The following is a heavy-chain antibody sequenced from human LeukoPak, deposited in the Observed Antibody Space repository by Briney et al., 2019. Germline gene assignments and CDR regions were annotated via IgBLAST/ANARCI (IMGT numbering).Heavy chain of an antibody. CDR3: ARGHILTGYSLYNWFDP. CDR1: GYTFTGYY. CDR2: INPNSGGT. V-gene: IGHV1-2*04. J-gene: IGHJ5*02. Sequence: ASVKVSCKASGYTFTGYYMHWVRQAPGQGLEWMGWINPNSGGTNYAQKFQGWVTMTRDTSISTAYMELSRLRSVDTAVYYCARGHILTGYSLYNWFDPWGQGTLVTVSS. D-gene: IGHD3-9*01.